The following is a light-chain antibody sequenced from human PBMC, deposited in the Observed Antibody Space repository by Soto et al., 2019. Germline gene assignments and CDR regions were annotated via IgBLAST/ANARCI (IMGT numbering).Light chain of an antibody. CDR1: QDISSF. CDR3: QHYYNYPST. J-gene: IGKJ4*01. CDR2: SAS. V-gene: IGKV1-8*01. Sequence: AIRMTQSPSSLSASTGDRVTITCRASQDISSFLAWYQQKPGKATKLLIYSASTLQIGVPSRFSVSLSGTDFTHTISILQSEDFATYYCQHYYNYPSTFVGWTKVEIK.